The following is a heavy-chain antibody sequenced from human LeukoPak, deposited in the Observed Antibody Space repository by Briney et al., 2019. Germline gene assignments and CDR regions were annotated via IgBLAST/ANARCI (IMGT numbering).Heavy chain of an antibody. V-gene: IGHV3-7*01. CDR1: GFTFSDYW. CDR3: ARDAPVFDP. CDR2: IKLDGSEK. J-gene: IGHJ5*02. Sequence: PGGSLRLSCAASGFTFSDYWMSWVRQAPGRGLEWVANIKLDGSEKYYVDSVKGRFTVSRDNAKNSLFLQMNSLRAEDTAVYYCARDAPVFDPWGQGTLVTVSS.